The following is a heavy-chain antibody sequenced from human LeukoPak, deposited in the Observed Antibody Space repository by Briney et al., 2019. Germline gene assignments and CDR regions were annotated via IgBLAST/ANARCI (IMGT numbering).Heavy chain of an antibody. D-gene: IGHD1-26*01. CDR3: TRESGAFSPFGF. Sequence: SETLSLTCAVSGXSITTTNWWSWVRQPPGKGLEWIGEVHLSGATNYNLSLESRVSMSIDKSKNHLSLEVTSVTAADTAIYYCTRESGAFSPFGFWGQGNLVTVSS. J-gene: IGHJ4*02. CDR1: GXSITTTNW. V-gene: IGHV4-4*02. CDR2: VHLSGAT.